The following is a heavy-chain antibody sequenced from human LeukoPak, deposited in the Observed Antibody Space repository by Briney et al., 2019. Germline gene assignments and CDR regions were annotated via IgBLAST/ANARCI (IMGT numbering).Heavy chain of an antibody. CDR2: ISSSSSYI. D-gene: IGHD3-3*01. CDR1: GFTFSTYD. V-gene: IGHV3-21*01. Sequence: PGGSLRLSCAASGFTFSTYDMNWVRQAPGKGLEWVSSISSSSSYIYYADSVKGRFTISRDNAKSSLYLQMNSLRAEDTAVYYCARGYYDFWSGYYTGNYWGQGTLVTVSS. J-gene: IGHJ4*02. CDR3: ARGYYDFWSGYYTGNY.